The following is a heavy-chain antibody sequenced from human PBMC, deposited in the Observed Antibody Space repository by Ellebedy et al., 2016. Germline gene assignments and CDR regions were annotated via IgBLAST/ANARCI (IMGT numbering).Heavy chain of an antibody. CDR3: ARETMVRALNY. V-gene: IGHV4-30-2*01. J-gene: IGHJ4*02. D-gene: IGHD3-10*01. Sequence: SETLSLXXAVSGGSISSGGYSWSWIRQPPGKGLEWIGEINHSGSTNYNPSLKSRVTISVDTSKNQFSLKLSSVTAADTAVYYCARETMVRALNYWGQGTLVTVSS. CDR2: INHSGST. CDR1: GGSISSGGYS.